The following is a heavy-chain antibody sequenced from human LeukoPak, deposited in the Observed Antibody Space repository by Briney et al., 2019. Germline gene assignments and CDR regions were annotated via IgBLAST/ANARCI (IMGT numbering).Heavy chain of an antibody. CDR3: AKANWGSGY. J-gene: IGHJ4*02. V-gene: IGHV3-23*01. CDR2: ITVSGGST. CDR1: GFICSNYV. Sequence: WGSVRLSCAASGFICSNYVLNWVGQAPGKGLEWVSTITVSGGSTYYADSVKGRFTISRDNSKNTLDLQMNSLRAEDTAVYYCAKANWGSGYWGEATLVTVSS. D-gene: IGHD7-27*01.